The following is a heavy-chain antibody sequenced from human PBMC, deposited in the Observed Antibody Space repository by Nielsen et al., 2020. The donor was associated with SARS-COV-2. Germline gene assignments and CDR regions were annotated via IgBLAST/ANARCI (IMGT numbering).Heavy chain of an antibody. CDR1: GYTFTGYY. J-gene: IGHJ6*02. V-gene: IGHV1-69*06. Sequence: SVKVSCKASGYTFTGYYMHWVRQAPGQGLEWMGGIIPFFPTTNYAEKFQGRVTITADKSTSTAYMELSSLRSEDTAVYYCAREFYADSAGSSSIYGMDVWGQGTTVTVSS. D-gene: IGHD2/OR15-2a*01. CDR3: AREFYADSAGSSSIYGMDV. CDR2: IIPFFPTT.